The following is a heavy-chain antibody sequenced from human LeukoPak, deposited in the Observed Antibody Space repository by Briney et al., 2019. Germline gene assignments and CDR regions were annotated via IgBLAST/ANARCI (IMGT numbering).Heavy chain of an antibody. Sequence: PGGSLRLSCAASGFTFSSYGMHWVRQAPGKGLEWVAFIRYDGSNKYYADSVKGRFTISRDNSKNTLYLQMNSLRAEDTAVYYCAKDPRWAATGGNDYWGQGTLVTVSS. D-gene: IGHD6-25*01. CDR2: IRYDGSNK. CDR3: AKDPRWAATGGNDY. J-gene: IGHJ4*02. CDR1: GFTFSSYG. V-gene: IGHV3-30*02.